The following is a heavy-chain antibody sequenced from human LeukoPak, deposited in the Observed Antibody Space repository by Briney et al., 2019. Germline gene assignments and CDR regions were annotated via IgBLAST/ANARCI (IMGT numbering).Heavy chain of an antibody. V-gene: IGHV3-11*01. CDR1: GFTFTDYY. J-gene: IGHJ1*01. CDR3: AKDGHYDILTGYFQD. D-gene: IGHD3-9*01. CDR2: ITNSGTTI. Sequence: PGGSLRLSCAASGFTFTDYYMSWIRQAPGKGLEWVSYITNSGTTIYYADSVKGRFTISRDNAKNSLYLQMNSLRAEDTAVYYCAKDGHYDILTGYFQDWGQGTLVTVSS.